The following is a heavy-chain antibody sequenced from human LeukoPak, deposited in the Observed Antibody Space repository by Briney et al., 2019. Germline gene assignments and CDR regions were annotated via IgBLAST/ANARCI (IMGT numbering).Heavy chain of an antibody. D-gene: IGHD2-15*01. CDR1: GFAFSPYS. J-gene: IGHJ4*02. CDR2: ISPSNTYI. CDR3: ARGCGGNCYLNDY. Sequence: GESLRLSCAASGFAFSPYSMNWVRQAPGKGLEWVSSISPSNTYIYYADSVKGRFTVSRDNAKNSLYLQMSSLRAEDTAVYYCARGCGGNCYLNDYWGQGTLVTVS. V-gene: IGHV3-21*01.